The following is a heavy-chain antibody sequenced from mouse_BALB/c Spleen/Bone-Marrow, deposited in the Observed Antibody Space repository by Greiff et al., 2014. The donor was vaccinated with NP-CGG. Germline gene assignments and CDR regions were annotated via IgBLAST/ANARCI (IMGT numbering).Heavy chain of an antibody. CDR1: GDIFTSYY. CDR3: ARGRYDSDGWYFDV. J-gene: IGHJ1*01. V-gene: IGHV1-53*01. CDR2: INPNNSDT. D-gene: IGHD2-4*01. Sequence: VQLQESGAEMVKPGASVKLSCKASGDIFTSYYMYWVKQRPGQGLEWIGGINPNNSDTNFNEKFKSEATLTVDKSSSTAYMELSSLTSEDSAVYYCARGRYDSDGWYFDVWGAGTTVTVSS.